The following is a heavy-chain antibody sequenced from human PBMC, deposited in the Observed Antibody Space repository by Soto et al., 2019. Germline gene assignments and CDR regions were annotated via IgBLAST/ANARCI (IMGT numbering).Heavy chain of an antibody. CDR3: ARGRRYCGGDCSGGMDV. CDR1: GYTFTSYG. CDR2: ISAYNGNT. D-gene: IGHD2-21*02. Sequence: ASVKVSCKASGYTFTSYGISWVRQAPGQGLEWMGWISAYNGNTNYAQKLQGRVTMTTDTSTSTAYMELRSLRSDDTAVYYCARGRRYCGGDCSGGMDVWGQGTTVTVSS. V-gene: IGHV1-18*01. J-gene: IGHJ6*02.